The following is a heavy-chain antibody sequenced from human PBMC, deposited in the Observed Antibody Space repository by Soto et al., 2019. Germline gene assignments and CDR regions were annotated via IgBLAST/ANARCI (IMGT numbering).Heavy chain of an antibody. Sequence: GGPLRLSCAGSGFTFSSYSMNWVRQAPGKGLEWVSYISSSSSTIYYADSVKGRFTISRDNAKNSLFLQMNSLRAEDTAVYYCARDLTAVAGHWGQGTLVTVSS. CDR2: ISSSSSTI. CDR3: ARDLTAVAGH. D-gene: IGHD6-19*01. J-gene: IGHJ4*02. V-gene: IGHV3-48*01. CDR1: GFTFSSYS.